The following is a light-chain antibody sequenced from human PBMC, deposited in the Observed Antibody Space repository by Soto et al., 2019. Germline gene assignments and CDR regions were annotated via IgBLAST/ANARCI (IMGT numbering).Light chain of an antibody. CDR3: SASAGSNAYV. CDR1: SSDVGGYNY. CDR2: EVS. J-gene: IGLJ1*01. V-gene: IGLV2-8*01. Sequence: QSALTQPPSASGSPGQSVTISCTGTSSDVGGYNYVSWYQQHPGKAPKLMIYEVSKRPSGVPDRFSGSKSGNTASLTVSGLQAEDEADYYGSASAGSNAYVFGTGTKVTVL.